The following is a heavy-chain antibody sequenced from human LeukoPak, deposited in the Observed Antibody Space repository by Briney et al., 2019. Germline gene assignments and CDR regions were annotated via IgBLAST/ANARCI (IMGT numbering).Heavy chain of an antibody. Sequence: GGSLRLSCAASGFTFSSYAMSWVRQAPGKGPEWVSAISGSGGSTYYADSVKGRFTISRDNSKNTLYLQMNSLRAEDTAVYYCAKALPAYCGGDCYLDYWGRGTLVTVSS. CDR2: ISGSGGST. D-gene: IGHD2-21*02. J-gene: IGHJ4*02. CDR3: AKALPAYCGGDCYLDY. V-gene: IGHV3-23*01. CDR1: GFTFSSYA.